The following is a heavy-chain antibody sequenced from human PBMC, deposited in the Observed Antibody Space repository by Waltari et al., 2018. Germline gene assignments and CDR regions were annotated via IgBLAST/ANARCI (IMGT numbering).Heavy chain of an antibody. CDR2: VNNEGTHT. CDR1: GFTFNNYW. D-gene: IGHD1-26*01. Sequence: EVRLVESGGGLVQPGGSLRLSCAASGFTFNNYWIHWVRPAPGKGLVWVAYVNNEGTHTAYVDAVKGRFTASRDNAKNTLYLQMNSLRVEDTAVYYCARGGLAGATPDYWGQGTLVTVSS. V-gene: IGHV3-74*03. CDR3: ARGGLAGATPDY. J-gene: IGHJ4*02.